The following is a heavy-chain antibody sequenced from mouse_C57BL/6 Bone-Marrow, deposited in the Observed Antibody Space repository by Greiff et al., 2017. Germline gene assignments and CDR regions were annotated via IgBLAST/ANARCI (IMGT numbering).Heavy chain of an antibody. J-gene: IGHJ1*03. CDR1: GFTFSDYY. CDR3: AGQRGYYYGSSYWYFGV. D-gene: IGHD1-1*01. V-gene: IGHV5-12*01. CDR2: ISNGGGST. Sequence: EVKLVESGGGLVQPGGSLKLSCAASGFTFSDYYMYWVRQTPEKRLEWVAYISNGGGSTYYPDTVKGRFTISRDNAKNTLYLQMSRLKSEDTAMYYCAGQRGYYYGSSYWYFGVWGTGTTVTVAS.